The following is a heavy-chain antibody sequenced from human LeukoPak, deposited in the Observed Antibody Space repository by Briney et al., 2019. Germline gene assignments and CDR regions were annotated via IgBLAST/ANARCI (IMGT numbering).Heavy chain of an antibody. CDR3: ARGGIFGVTITENDY. J-gene: IGHJ4*02. Sequence: ASVKVSCKASGYTFTGYYMHWVRQAPGQGLEWMGWINPSSGGTNYAQKFQGRVTMTRDTSISTAYMELRSLTLDDTALYYCARGGIFGVTITENDYWGQGSLVTVSS. D-gene: IGHD3-3*01. V-gene: IGHV1-2*02. CDR1: GYTFTGYY. CDR2: INPSSGGT.